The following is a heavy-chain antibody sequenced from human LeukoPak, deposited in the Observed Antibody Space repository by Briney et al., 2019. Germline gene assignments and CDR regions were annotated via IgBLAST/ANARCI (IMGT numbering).Heavy chain of an antibody. D-gene: IGHD2-15*01. Sequence: SETLSLTCTVSGGSISSGDNYWGWIRQPPGKGLEWIGSIYHSGSTYYNPSLKSRVTISVDTSKNQFSLKLSSVTAADTAVYYCAIPSPYCSGGSCSDGFDYWGQGTLVTVSS. CDR1: GGSISSGDNY. CDR2: IYHSGST. CDR3: AIPSPYCSGGSCSDGFDY. V-gene: IGHV4-39*07. J-gene: IGHJ4*02.